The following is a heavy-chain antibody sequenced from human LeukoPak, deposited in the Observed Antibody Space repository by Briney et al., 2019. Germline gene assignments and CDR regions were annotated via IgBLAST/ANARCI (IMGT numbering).Heavy chain of an antibody. CDR1: GGSISSYY. J-gene: IGHJ5*02. CDR3: ARVYSRLSDNWFDP. CDR2: IYYSGST. D-gene: IGHD2-15*01. Sequence: SETLSLTCTVSGGSISSYYWSWIRQPPGKGLEWIGYIYYSGSTSYNPSLKSRVTISVDTSKNQFSLKLSSVTAADTAVYYCARVYSRLSDNWFDPWGQGTLVTVSS. V-gene: IGHV4-59*01.